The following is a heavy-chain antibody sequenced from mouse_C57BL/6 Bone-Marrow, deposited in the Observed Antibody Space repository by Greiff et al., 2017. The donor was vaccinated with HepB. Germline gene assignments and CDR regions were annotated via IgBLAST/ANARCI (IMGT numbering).Heavy chain of an antibody. Sequence: VQLQQSGAELVKPGASVKISCKASGYAFSSYWMNWVKQRPGKGLEWIGQIYPGDGDTNYNGKFKGKATLTADKSSSTAYMQLSSLTSEDSAVYFCARSLLRATEAMDYWGQGTSVTVSS. CDR1: GYAFSSYW. CDR3: ARSLLRATEAMDY. D-gene: IGHD1-1*01. CDR2: IYPGDGDT. V-gene: IGHV1-80*01. J-gene: IGHJ4*01.